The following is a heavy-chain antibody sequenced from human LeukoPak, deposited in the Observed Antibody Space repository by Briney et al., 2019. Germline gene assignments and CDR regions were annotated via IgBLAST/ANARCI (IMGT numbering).Heavy chain of an antibody. CDR3: ARVGNYYDSSGFPDY. CDR2: IYYSGST. J-gene: IGHJ4*02. Sequence: PSETLSLTCTVSGGSISSYYWSWIPQPAGKGLEWIGYIYYSGSTNYNPSLKSRVTISVDTSKNQFSLKLSSVTAADTAVYYCARVGNYYDSSGFPDYWGQGTLVTVSS. V-gene: IGHV4-59*01. D-gene: IGHD3-22*01. CDR1: GGSISSYY.